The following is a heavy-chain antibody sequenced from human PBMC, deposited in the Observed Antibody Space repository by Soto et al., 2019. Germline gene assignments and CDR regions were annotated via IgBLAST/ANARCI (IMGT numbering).Heavy chain of an antibody. CDR2: VMPPFGAV. D-gene: IGHD3-22*01. CDR1: GGAFRKYA. V-gene: IGHV1-69*01. Sequence: QVPLVQSGAEVKKPGSSVKVSCTASGGAFRKYAVSWVRQAPEQVLEWMGAVMPPFGAVVYAQKFQGRLTIFADESTNTAYLNVSSLTFEDAAIYYCAASRGFYEAMDAWGQWTTLTVSS. CDR3: AASRGFYEAMDA. J-gene: IGHJ6*02.